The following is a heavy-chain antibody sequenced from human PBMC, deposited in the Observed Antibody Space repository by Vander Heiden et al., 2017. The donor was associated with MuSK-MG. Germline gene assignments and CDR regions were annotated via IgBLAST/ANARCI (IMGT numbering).Heavy chain of an antibody. V-gene: IGHV3-48*03. CDR3: ARTSGSYGGPGGGMDV. J-gene: IGHJ6*02. CDR1: GFTFSSYE. D-gene: IGHD1-26*01. Sequence: EVQLVESGGGLVQPGGSLRLSCAASGFTFSSYEMNWVHQAPGKGLEWFSYISSSGSTIYYADSVKGRFTISRDNAKNSLYLQMNSLRAEDTAVYYCARTSGSYGGPGGGMDVWGQGTTVTVSS. CDR2: ISSSGSTI.